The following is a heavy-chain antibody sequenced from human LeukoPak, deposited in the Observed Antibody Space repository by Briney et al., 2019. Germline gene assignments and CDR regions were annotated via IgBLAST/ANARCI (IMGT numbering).Heavy chain of an antibody. D-gene: IGHD2-8*01. J-gene: IGHJ4*02. CDR2: ISYDGSNK. CDR1: GFTFSSYA. Sequence: GGSLRLSCAASGFTFSSYAMHWVRQAPGKGLEWVAVISYDGSNKYYADSVKGRFTISRDNSKNTLYLQMNSLRAEDTAVYYCAKAESRYCTNGVCPRNYFDYWGQGTLVTVSS. V-gene: IGHV3-30-3*01. CDR3: AKAESRYCTNGVCPRNYFDY.